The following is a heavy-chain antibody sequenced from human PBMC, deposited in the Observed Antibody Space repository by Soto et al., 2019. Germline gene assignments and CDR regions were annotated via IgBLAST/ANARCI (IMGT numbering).Heavy chain of an antibody. D-gene: IGHD2-15*01. CDR3: ARRNKGIKYCSGGSCYPTDAFDI. Sequence: SETLSLTCTVSGGSISSGGYYWSWIRQHPGKGLEWIGYIYYSGSTYYNPSLKSRVTISVDTSKNQFSLKLSSVTAADTAVYYCARRNKGIKYCSGGSCYPTDAFDIWGQGTMVTVSS. CDR1: GGSISSGGYY. CDR2: IYYSGST. J-gene: IGHJ3*02. V-gene: IGHV4-31*03.